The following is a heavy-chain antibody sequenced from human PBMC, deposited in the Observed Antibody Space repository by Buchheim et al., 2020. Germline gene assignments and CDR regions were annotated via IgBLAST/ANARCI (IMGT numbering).Heavy chain of an antibody. CDR3: AKDSELYYDSSGYYSWYFDL. V-gene: IGHV3-30*18. Sequence: QVQLVESGGGVVQPGRSLRLSCAASGFTFSSYGMHWVRQAPGKGLEWVAVISYDGSNKYYADSVKGRFIISRANSKNTLYLQMNSLRAEDTAVYYCAKDSELYYDSSGYYSWYFDLWGRGTL. D-gene: IGHD3-22*01. CDR1: GFTFSSYG. CDR2: ISYDGSNK. J-gene: IGHJ2*01.